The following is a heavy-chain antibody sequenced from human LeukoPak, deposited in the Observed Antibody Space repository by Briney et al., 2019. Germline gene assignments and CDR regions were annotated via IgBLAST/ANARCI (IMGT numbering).Heavy chain of an antibody. CDR2: ISSSSSYI. D-gene: IGHD3-3*01. V-gene: IGHV3-21*01. J-gene: IGHJ6*03. Sequence: GGSLRLSCAASGFTFSSYSMNWVRQAPGKGLEWVSSISSSSSYIYYADSVKGRFTISRDNAKNSLYLQMNSLRAEDTAVYYCARDEFQNYDFWSGYSGYYYMDVWAKGPRSPSP. CDR1: GFTFSSYS. CDR3: ARDEFQNYDFWSGYSGYYYMDV.